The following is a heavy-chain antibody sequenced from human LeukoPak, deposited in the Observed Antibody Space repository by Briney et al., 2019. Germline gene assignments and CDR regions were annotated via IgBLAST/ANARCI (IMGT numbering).Heavy chain of an antibody. V-gene: IGHV3-48*01. D-gene: IGHD3-22*01. Sequence: GGSLRLSCAASGFTFSSYSMNWVRQAPGKGLEWVSYISSSSSTIYYADSVKGRFTISRDNAKNSLYLQMNSLRAEDTAVYYCARESYYDPGGFDIWGQGTMVTVSS. CDR3: ARESYYDPGGFDI. CDR2: ISSSSSTI. CDR1: GFTFSSYS. J-gene: IGHJ3*02.